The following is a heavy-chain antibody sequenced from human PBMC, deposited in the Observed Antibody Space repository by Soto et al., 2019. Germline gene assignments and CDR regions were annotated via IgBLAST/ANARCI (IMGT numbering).Heavy chain of an antibody. CDR2: TRNKANSYTT. V-gene: IGHV3-72*01. Sequence: GGSLRLSCAASGFTFSDHYMDWVRQAPGKGLEWVGRTRNKANSYTTEYAASVKGRFTISRDDSKNSLYLQMNSLKTEDTAVYYCARRYLTIFGVVYGVDVWGQGTTVTVSS. D-gene: IGHD3-3*01. J-gene: IGHJ6*02. CDR3: ARRYLTIFGVVYGVDV. CDR1: GFTFSDHY.